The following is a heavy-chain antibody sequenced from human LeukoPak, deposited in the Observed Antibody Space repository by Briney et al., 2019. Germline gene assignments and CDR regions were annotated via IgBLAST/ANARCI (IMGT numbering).Heavy chain of an antibody. CDR1: GGTFSSYA. V-gene: IGHV1-69*04. J-gene: IGHJ4*02. CDR2: IIPILGIA. CDR3: ARDLGLGWQQPSHFDY. Sequence: SVKVSCKASGGTFSSYAISWVRQAPGQGLEWMGRIIPILGIANYAQKFQGRVTITADKSTSTAYMELSSLRSEDTAVYYCARDLGLGWQQPSHFDYWGQGTLVTVSS. D-gene: IGHD6-13*01.